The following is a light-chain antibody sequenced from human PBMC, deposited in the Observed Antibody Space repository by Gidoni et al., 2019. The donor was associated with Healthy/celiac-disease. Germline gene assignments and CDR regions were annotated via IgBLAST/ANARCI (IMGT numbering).Light chain of an antibody. Sequence: DIQMTQSPASLSASVGDRVTITCQARQDISNYLNWYQQKPGKAPKLLIDDACNLEKGVQSRFRGSGSGTDCTLTISSLQHKDMATYYCQQYDNLPPLTFGGGTKVEIK. CDR2: DAC. V-gene: IGKV1-33*01. CDR1: QDISNY. J-gene: IGKJ4*02. CDR3: QQYDNLPPLT.